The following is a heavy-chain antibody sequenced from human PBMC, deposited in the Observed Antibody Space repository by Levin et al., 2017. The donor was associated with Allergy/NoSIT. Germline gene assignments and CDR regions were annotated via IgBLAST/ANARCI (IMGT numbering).Heavy chain of an antibody. CDR1: GFTFSAYA. Sequence: GGSLRLSCAASGFTFSAYAMSWVRQTPGKGLEWVAGITISGDSTYYADSVKGRFTISRDNSKNTLYLQMNRLRAEDTAVYYCAKLSTVAYPPYYWGQGTLVTVSS. CDR3: AKLSTVAYPPYY. J-gene: IGHJ4*02. V-gene: IGHV3-23*01. D-gene: IGHD4-23*01. CDR2: ITISGDST.